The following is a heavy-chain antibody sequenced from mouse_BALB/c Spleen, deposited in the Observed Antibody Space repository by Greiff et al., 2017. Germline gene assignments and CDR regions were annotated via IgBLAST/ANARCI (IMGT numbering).Heavy chain of an antibody. D-gene: IGHD1-1*01. CDR1: GYTFTSYW. J-gene: IGHJ4*01. CDR3: GLITTVVDYAMDY. Sequence: VQLQQSGAELSRPGASVKLSCKASGYTFTSYWMQWVKQRPGQGLEWIGAIYPGDGDTRYTQKFKGKATLTADKSSSTAYMQLSSLASEDSAVYYCGLITTVVDYAMDYWGQGTSVTVSS. V-gene: IGHV1-87*01. CDR2: IYPGDGDT.